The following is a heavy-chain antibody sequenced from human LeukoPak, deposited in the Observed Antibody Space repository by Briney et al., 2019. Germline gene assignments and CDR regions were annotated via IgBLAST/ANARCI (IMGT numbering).Heavy chain of an antibody. Sequence: PGGSLRLSCAASGFTFSSYGMHWVRQAPGKGLEWVAVISYDGSNKYYADSVKGRFTISRDNSKNTLYLQMNSLRAEDTAVYYWAKDGYSSFPYYFDYWGQGTLVTVSS. J-gene: IGHJ4*02. CDR2: ISYDGSNK. CDR3: AKDGYSSFPYYFDY. V-gene: IGHV3-30*18. CDR1: GFTFSSYG. D-gene: IGHD6-19*01.